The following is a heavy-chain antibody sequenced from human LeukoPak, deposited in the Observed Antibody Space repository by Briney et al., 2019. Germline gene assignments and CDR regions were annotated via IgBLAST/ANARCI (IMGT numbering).Heavy chain of an antibody. Sequence: GGSLRLSCAVSGFTFSDYWMTWVRQAPGRGLEWVANIKEDGSDKQYVDSVQGRFTISRDNAENSLYLQMNSLRAEDTAVYYCARDLGSSSWSLRAFDIWGQGTMVTVSS. D-gene: IGHD6-13*01. CDR3: ARDLGSSSWSLRAFDI. CDR1: GFTFSDYW. CDR2: IKEDGSDK. V-gene: IGHV3-7*01. J-gene: IGHJ3*02.